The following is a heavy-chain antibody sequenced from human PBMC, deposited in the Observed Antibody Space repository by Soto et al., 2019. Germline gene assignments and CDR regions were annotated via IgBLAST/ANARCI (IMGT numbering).Heavy chain of an antibody. CDR2: ISYSGST. J-gene: IGHJ4*02. Sequence: PSETLSLTCTVSGGSMSSYYWTWLRQSPGRGLEWIGYISYSGSTYYNPSLKSRVTISADTSKNQFSLRMNSMIAAGTAVYYCARADPDASVGYWGQGTLVTVSS. CDR1: GGSMSSYY. CDR3: ARADPDASVGY. V-gene: IGHV4-59*01. D-gene: IGHD2-15*01.